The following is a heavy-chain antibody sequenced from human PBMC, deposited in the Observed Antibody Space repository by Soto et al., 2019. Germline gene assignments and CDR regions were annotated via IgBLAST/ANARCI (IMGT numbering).Heavy chain of an antibody. CDR2: INPKSGGT. Sequence: ASVKVSCKTSGYTFTDYFIHWVRQAPGQGLEWMGWINPKSGGTNYAQRFQGRVTMTRDTSISTVYMDLSGLGSDDTATYHCVKTYDGSGQPSHYFDPWGQGTPVTVSS. CDR1: GYTFTDYF. D-gene: IGHD3-22*01. V-gene: IGHV1-2*02. J-gene: IGHJ5*02. CDR3: VKTYDGSGQPSHYFDP.